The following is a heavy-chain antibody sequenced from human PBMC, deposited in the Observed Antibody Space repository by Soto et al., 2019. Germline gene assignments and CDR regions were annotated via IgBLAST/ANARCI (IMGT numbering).Heavy chain of an antibody. V-gene: IGHV4-30-2*01. D-gene: IGHD3-3*01. Sequence: TLSLTCAVSGGSISSGGYSWSWIRQPPGKGLEWIGYIYHSGSTYYNPSLKSRVTISVDRSKNQFSLKLSSVTAADTAVYYCARTAGSPYDFWSGRHNWFDPWGQGTLVTVS. CDR2: IYHSGST. J-gene: IGHJ5*02. CDR3: ARTAGSPYDFWSGRHNWFDP. CDR1: GGSISSGGYS.